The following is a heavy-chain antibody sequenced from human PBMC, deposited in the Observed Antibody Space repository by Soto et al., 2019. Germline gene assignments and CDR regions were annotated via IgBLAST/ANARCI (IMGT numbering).Heavy chain of an antibody. V-gene: IGHV3-23*01. CDR3: APRSSGWYFAY. CDR1: EFTFSSYA. J-gene: IGHJ4*02. CDR2: ISGSGGST. Sequence: EVQLLESGGGLVQPGGSLRLSCAASEFTFSSYAMSWVRQAPGKGLEWVSAISGSGGSTYYADSVKGRFTISRDNSKNTLYLQVNSLRAEDTAVYYCAPRSSGWYFAYWGQGTLVTVSS. D-gene: IGHD6-19*01.